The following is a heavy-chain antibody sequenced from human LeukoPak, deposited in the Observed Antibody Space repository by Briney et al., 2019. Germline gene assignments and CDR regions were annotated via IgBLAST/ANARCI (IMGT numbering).Heavy chain of an antibody. J-gene: IGHJ6*02. CDR1: GGSISSYY. Sequence: PSETLSLTCTVSGGSISSYYWSWTRQPPGKGLEWIGYIYYSGSTNYNPSLKSRVTISVDTSKNQFSLKLSSVTAADTAVYYCARENYGDYYYGMDVWGQGTTVTVSS. CDR2: IYYSGST. D-gene: IGHD4-17*01. CDR3: ARENYGDYYYGMDV. V-gene: IGHV4-59*01.